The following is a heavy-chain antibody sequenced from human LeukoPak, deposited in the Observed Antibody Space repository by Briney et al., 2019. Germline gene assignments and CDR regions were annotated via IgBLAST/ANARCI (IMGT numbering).Heavy chain of an antibody. D-gene: IGHD5-18*01. V-gene: IGHV3-30*04. CDR3: ARGYSYGYVLDY. J-gene: IGHJ4*02. CDR2: ISYDGSNK. CDR1: GFTFSSYA. Sequence: GRSLRLSCAASGFTFSSYAMHWVRQAPGKGLEWVAVISYDGSNKYYADSVKGRFIISRDNSKNTLYLQMNSLRAEDTAVYYCARGYSYGYVLDYWGQGTLVTVSS.